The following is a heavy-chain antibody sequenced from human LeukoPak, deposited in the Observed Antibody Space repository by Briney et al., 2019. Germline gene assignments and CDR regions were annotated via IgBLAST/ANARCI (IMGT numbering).Heavy chain of an antibody. D-gene: IGHD3-10*01. J-gene: IGHJ6*02. CDR1: GGSISSYY. Sequence: SETLSLTCTVSGGSISSYYWSWIRQPPGKGLEWIGYIYYSGSTNYNPSLKSRVTISVDTSKNQFSLKLSSVTAADTAVYYCASSTVRGYYYYGMDVWGQGTTVTVSS. V-gene: IGHV4-59*08. CDR3: ASSTVRGYYYYGMDV. CDR2: IYYSGST.